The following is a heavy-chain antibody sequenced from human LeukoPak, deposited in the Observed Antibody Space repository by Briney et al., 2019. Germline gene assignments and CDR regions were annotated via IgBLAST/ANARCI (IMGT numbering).Heavy chain of an antibody. Sequence: GGSLRLSCVASGFTFSDYAMSWVRQAPGKGLEWVSGISDSGGSTYYADSVKGRCTISRDNSKNTVSLQMNNLRAEDTAVYFCARHDSFIPDGGEGTLVTVTS. CDR1: GFTFSDYA. J-gene: IGHJ4*02. D-gene: IGHD1-14*01. CDR3: ARHDSFIPD. CDR2: ISDSGGST. V-gene: IGHV3-23*01.